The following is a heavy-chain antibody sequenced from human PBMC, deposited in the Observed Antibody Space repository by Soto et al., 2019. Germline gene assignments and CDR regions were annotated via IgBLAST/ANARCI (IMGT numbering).Heavy chain of an antibody. J-gene: IGHJ4*02. V-gene: IGHV1-18*01. CDR3: ARDSPPVVY. CDR2: ISTYNGNT. CDR1: GYTFTSYG. Sequence: QVQLVQSGAEVKKPGASVKVSCKASGYTFTSYGVSWVRQAPGQGLEWMGWISTYNGNTKYAQKLQGRVTMTTDTSPNTAYMDLRSLRSDDTAVYYCARDSPPVVYWGQGTPVTVSS.